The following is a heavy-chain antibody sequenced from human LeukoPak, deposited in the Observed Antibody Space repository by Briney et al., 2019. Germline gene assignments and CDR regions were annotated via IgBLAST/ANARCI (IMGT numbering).Heavy chain of an antibody. CDR3: ARRIAARSPPAYYYYMDV. V-gene: IGHV4-59*08. Sequence: PSETLSLTCTVSGGSISSYYWSWIRQPPGKGLEWIGYIYYSGSTNYNPSLTSRVTISVDTSKNQFSLKLSSVTAADTAVYYCARRIAARSPPAYYYYMDVWGKGTTVTVSS. CDR1: GGSISSYY. J-gene: IGHJ6*03. D-gene: IGHD6-6*01. CDR2: IYYSGST.